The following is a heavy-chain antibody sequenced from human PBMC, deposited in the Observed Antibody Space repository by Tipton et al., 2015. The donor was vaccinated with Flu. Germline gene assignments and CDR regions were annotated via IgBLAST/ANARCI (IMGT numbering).Heavy chain of an antibody. J-gene: IGHJ3*02. V-gene: IGHV4-31*03. D-gene: IGHD2-21*02. CDR3: ARDKSPYCGGGDCLHAFDI. CDR1: GFYINSGSYY. CDR2: IYHNENT. Sequence: TLSLTCTVSGFYINSGSYYWTWIRQHPGKGLEWIGYIYHNENTYYNPFLRSRVTMSVDTSKNQFSLNLNSVTAADTAVYYCARDKSPYCGGGDCLHAFDIWGQGTTVIVSS.